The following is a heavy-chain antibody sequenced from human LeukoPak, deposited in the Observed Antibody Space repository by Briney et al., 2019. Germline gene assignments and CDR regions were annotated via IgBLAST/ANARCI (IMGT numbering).Heavy chain of an antibody. CDR2: INHSGST. V-gene: IGHV4-34*01. CDR3: ARLGRRGYSSGWYFRDV. J-gene: IGHJ6*04. Sequence: PSETLSLTCAVYGGSFSGYYWSWIRQPPGKGLEWIGEINHSGSTNYNPSLKSRVTISVDTSKNQFSLKLSSVTAADTAVYYCARLGRRGYSSGWYFRDVWGKGTTVTISS. D-gene: IGHD6-19*01. CDR1: GGSFSGYY.